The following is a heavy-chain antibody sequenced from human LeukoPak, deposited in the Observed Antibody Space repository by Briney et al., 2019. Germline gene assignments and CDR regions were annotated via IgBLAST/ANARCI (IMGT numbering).Heavy chain of an antibody. CDR2: INHSGST. D-gene: IGHD2-2*01. V-gene: IGHV4-34*01. CDR3: ARGIVVVPAAMPLFDY. Sequence: SETLSLTFVVYGWIFSRYYWSWIRQPPGKGLEWIGEINHSGSTNYNPSLKSRVTISVDTSKNQYSLKLSYVTAADTAVYYCARGIVVVPAAMPLFDYWGQGTLVTVSS. CDR1: GWIFSRYY. J-gene: IGHJ4*02.